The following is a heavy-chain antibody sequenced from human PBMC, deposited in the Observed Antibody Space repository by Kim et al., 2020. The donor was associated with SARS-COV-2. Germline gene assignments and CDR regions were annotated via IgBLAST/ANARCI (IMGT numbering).Heavy chain of an antibody. V-gene: IGHV5-51*01. J-gene: IGHJ3*02. CDR3: ARQSLDDAFDI. Sequence: TRYSPSFQGQVTISADKSISTAYLQWSSLQASDTAMYDCARQSLDDAFDIWGQGTMVTVSS. CDR2: T. D-gene: IGHD1-1*01.